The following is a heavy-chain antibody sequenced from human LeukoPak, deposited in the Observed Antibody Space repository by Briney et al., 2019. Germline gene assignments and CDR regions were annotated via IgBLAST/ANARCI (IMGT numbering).Heavy chain of an antibody. J-gene: IGHJ6*04. D-gene: IGHD1-26*01. CDR3: ARGEPIVGATYYYYGMDV. CDR2: ISSSSSYI. CDR1: GFTFSSYS. Sequence: GGSPRLSCAASGFTFSSYSMNWVRQAPGKGLEWVSSISSSSSYIYYADSVKGRFTISRDNAKNSLYLQMNSLRAEDTAVYYCARGEPIVGATYYYYGMDVWGKGTTVTVSS. V-gene: IGHV3-21*01.